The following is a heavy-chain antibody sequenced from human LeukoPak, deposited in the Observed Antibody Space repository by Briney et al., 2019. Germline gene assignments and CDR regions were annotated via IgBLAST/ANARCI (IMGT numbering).Heavy chain of an antibody. V-gene: IGHV6-1*01. D-gene: IGHD3-16*01. CDR3: ARDWGDGAGYDY. Sequence: SQTLSLTCAISGDSVSKNSVAWNWIRQSPSRGLEWLGRTYYRSKWYNDYAVSVKSRITINPDTSKHQFSLHLKSVTPEDTAVYYCARDWGDGAGYDYWGQGTLVTVSS. CDR1: GDSVSKNSVA. J-gene: IGHJ4*02. CDR2: TYYRSKWYN.